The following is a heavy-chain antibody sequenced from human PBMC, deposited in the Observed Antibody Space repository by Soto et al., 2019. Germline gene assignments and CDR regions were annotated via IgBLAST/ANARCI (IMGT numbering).Heavy chain of an antibody. J-gene: IGHJ4*02. CDR2: ISYDGSSK. D-gene: IGHD3-10*01. V-gene: IGHV3-30*03. Sequence: GGSLGLSWAASGFPFSNYFMYLVRPDPGKGLEWVAFISYDGSSKFYADPMKGRHTISRDNSKNTLYLQMNSLRAEDTAVYYCASCPQNCITPSPCCLYFDYWGQGTLVTVSS. CDR3: ASCPQNCITPSPCCLYFDY. CDR1: GFPFSNYF.